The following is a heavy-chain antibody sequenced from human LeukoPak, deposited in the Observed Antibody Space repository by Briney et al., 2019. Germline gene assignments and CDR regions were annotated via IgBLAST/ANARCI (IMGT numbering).Heavy chain of an antibody. CDR1: GSHFTSYW. J-gene: IGHJ4*02. D-gene: IGHD6-19*01. Sequence: GESLEISWKGSGSHFTSYWIGWVRQVPGKGLEGMGIIYPGDSDTRYSPSFQGQVPISADKSISTAYLQWSSLKASDTAMYYCARKGSSGSESFDYWGQGTLVTVSS. CDR3: ARKGSSGSESFDY. V-gene: IGHV5-51*01. CDR2: IYPGDSDT.